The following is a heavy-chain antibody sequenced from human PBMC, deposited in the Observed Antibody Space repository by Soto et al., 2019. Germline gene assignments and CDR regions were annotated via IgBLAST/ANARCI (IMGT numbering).Heavy chain of an antibody. D-gene: IGHD6-19*01. CDR1: GFTFSNFA. J-gene: IGHJ4*02. CDR2: ISGSGTST. CDR3: AKDRKSGSGWYWDY. Sequence: GGSLRLSCAASGFTFSNFAMSWVRQAPGKGLEWVSAISGSGTSTYDADSVKGRFSISRDNSENTLYLQMNSLRAEDTAVYYCAKDRKSGSGWYWDYWGQGTLVTVSS. V-gene: IGHV3-23*01.